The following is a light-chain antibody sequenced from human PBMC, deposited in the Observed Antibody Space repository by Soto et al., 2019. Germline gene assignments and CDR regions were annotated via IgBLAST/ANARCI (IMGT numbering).Light chain of an antibody. CDR1: SGHSSYA. CDR3: QNGGTGMPWV. J-gene: IGLJ3*02. CDR2: LNSDGSH. V-gene: IGLV4-69*01. Sequence: QPVLTQSPAASASLGASVKLTCTLSSGHSSYAIAWHQKQPEKGHRYLMKLNSDGSHSKGDGIPDRFSGSSSEAERYLTISSLQSENEANYYCQNGGTGMPWVFGGGTKLNV.